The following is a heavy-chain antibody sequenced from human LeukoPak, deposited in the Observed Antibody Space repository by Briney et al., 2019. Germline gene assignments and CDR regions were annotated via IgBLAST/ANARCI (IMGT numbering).Heavy chain of an antibody. D-gene: IGHD5-12*01. J-gene: IGHJ6*04. CDR3: ARGFYVDIVDTGFKYGMDV. V-gene: IGHV3-30*04. CDR2: ISYDGSNK. CDR1: GFTFSSYA. Sequence: GRSLRLSCAASGFTFSSYAMHWVRQAPGKGLEWVAVISYDGSNKYYADSVKGRFTISRDNSKNTLYLQMNSLRAEDTAVYYCARGFYVDIVDTGFKYGMDVWGKGTTVTVSS.